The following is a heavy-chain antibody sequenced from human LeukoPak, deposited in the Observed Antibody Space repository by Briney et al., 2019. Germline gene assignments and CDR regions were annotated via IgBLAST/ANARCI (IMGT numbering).Heavy chain of an antibody. D-gene: IGHD3-10*01. CDR1: GFTFSGSA. Sequence: GGSLRLSCAASGFTFSGSALHWVRQASGKGLEWVGRIRSTANGYATAYAASVKGRFTISRDDSKNTAYLQMNSLKTEDTAVYYCTTESGYYGSEHWGQGTLVTVSS. CDR2: IRSTANGYAT. J-gene: IGHJ4*02. CDR3: TTESGYYGSEH. V-gene: IGHV3-73*01.